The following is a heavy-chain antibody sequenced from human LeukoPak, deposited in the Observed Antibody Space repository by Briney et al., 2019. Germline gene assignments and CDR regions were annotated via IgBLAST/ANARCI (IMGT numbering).Heavy chain of an antibody. V-gene: IGHV3-30-3*01. Sequence: GRSLRLSCAASGFTFSIYAIHWVRQAPGKGLEWVAVISYDGTNKNNADSVKGRFTISRDNSKNTLYLQMNSLRAEDTAVYYCAREGGSSASLRGGFYFDYWGQGTLVTVSS. CDR1: GFTFSIYA. CDR2: ISYDGTNK. CDR3: AREGGSSASLRGGFYFDY. D-gene: IGHD6-19*01. J-gene: IGHJ4*02.